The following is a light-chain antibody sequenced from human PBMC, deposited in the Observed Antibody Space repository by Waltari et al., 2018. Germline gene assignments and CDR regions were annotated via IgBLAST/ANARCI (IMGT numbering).Light chain of an antibody. J-gene: IGKJ1*01. CDR2: GAS. Sequence: IVLPQSPGTLPLSPGDRAPLSCRASQSVGRTLAWYQQKPGQAPSLVIYGASIRATGIPDRFSGSGSGTDFSLTISRLEPEDFAVYYCQHYVALPVTFGQGTKVEIK. V-gene: IGKV3-20*01. CDR3: QHYVALPVT. CDR1: QSVGRT.